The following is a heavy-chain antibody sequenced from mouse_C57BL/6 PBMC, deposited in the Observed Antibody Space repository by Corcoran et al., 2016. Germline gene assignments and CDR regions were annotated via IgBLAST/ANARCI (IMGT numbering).Heavy chain of an antibody. J-gene: IGHJ2*01. D-gene: IGHD3-1*01. CDR1: GYTFPDYY. Sequence: KHGASGKISCNASGYTFPDYYMNWVKQSHGKSLEWIGDINPNNGGTSYNQKFKGKATLTVDKSSSTAYMELRSLTSEDSAVYYGARSSGYVDYWGQGATLTVSS. CDR3: ARSSGYVDY. V-gene: IGHV1-26*01. CDR2: INPNNGGT.